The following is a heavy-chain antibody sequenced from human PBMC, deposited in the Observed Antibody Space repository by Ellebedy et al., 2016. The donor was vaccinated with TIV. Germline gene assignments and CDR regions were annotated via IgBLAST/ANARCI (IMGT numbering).Heavy chain of an antibody. V-gene: IGHV3-48*02. CDR1: GFTFSDFS. CDR2: ISDRRDTI. D-gene: IGHD3-10*01. Sequence: GGSLRLPCTVSGFTFSDFSMNWVRQAPGKGLEWVSFISDRRDTIYYADSVKGRFTVSRDNAKNSMYLQMNSLRDDDTAVYYCARPGPGFRAFDFWGQGTMVTVSS. J-gene: IGHJ3*01. CDR3: ARPGPGFRAFDF.